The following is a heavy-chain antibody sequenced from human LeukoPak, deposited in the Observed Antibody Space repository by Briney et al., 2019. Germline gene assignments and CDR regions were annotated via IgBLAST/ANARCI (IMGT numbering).Heavy chain of an antibody. J-gene: IGHJ4*02. D-gene: IGHD4-17*01. Sequence: SETLSLTCTVSGGSISSSSYYWGWIRQPPGKGLEWIGSIYYSGSTYYNPSLKSRVTISVDTSKNQFSLKLSSVTAADTAVYYCARGDYGDFQWGQGTLVTVSS. CDR1: GGSISSSSYY. V-gene: IGHV4-39*07. CDR2: IYYSGST. CDR3: ARGDYGDFQ.